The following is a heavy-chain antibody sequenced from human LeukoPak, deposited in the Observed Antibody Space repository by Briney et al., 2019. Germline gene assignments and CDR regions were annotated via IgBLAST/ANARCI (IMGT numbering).Heavy chain of an antibody. CDR1: GYNFPTYW. CDR2: IYPGDPDT. V-gene: IGHV5-51*01. J-gene: IGHJ4*02. Sequence: RESLKISCKGSGYNFPTYWIGWVRQMPGKGLEWMGIIYPGDPDTRYSPSFQGQVTISADKSISTAYLQWSSLKASDTAMYYCARPYYGSGSYYPYVYWGQGTLVTVSS. D-gene: IGHD3-10*01. CDR3: ARPYYGSGSYYPYVY.